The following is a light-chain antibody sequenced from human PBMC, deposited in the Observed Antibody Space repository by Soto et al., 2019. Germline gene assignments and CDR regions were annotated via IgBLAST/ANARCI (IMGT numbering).Light chain of an antibody. CDR3: AAWDDSLYGWV. CDR2: YNN. J-gene: IGLJ3*02. Sequence: QSVLTQPPSASGTPGQRVTISCSGSSSNIGSNTVNWYQQLPGTAPKLLIYYNNQRPSGVPDRFSGSKSGTSAPLAISGLQSEDEAHYYCAAWDDSLYGWVFGGGTKLTVL. V-gene: IGLV1-44*01. CDR1: SSNIGSNT.